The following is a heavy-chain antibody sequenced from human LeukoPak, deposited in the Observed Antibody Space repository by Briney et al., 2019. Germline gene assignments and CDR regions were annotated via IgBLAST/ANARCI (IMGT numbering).Heavy chain of an antibody. Sequence: SETLSLTCAVYGGSFSDSYWSWIRQPPGKGLEWIGEINHGGSTKFNPSLKSRVTISLDTSRNQFSLKVNSVTAADTAVYYCARHLRRRFFSRTLGFDPWGQGTLVTVSS. CDR2: INHGGST. J-gene: IGHJ5*02. CDR3: ARHLRRRFFSRTLGFDP. CDR1: GGSFSDSY. V-gene: IGHV4-34*01. D-gene: IGHD3-3*01.